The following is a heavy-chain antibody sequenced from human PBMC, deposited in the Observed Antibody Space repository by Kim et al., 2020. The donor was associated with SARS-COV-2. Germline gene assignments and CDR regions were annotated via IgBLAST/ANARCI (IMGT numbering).Heavy chain of an antibody. V-gene: IGHV3-23*01. J-gene: IGHJ5*02. Sequence: VKGRFTISRDNSKNTLYLQMNSLRAEDTAVYYCAKRGVVVVPAARNWFDPWGQGTLVTVSS. CDR3: AKRGVVVVPAARNWFDP. D-gene: IGHD2-2*01.